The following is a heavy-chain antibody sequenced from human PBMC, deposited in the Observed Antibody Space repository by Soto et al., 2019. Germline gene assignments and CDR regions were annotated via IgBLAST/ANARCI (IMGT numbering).Heavy chain of an antibody. Sequence: PVKVSCKGSGGTLSSYASSWVRKAPGQGLEWMGGIIPIFGTANYAQKFQGRVTITADESTSTAYMELSSLRSEDTAVYYCARGLWSGTTNWFDPWGQGTLVTVSS. CDR1: GGTLSSYA. J-gene: IGHJ5*02. CDR3: ARGLWSGTTNWFDP. D-gene: IGHD3-3*01. CDR2: IIPIFGTA. V-gene: IGHV1-69*01.